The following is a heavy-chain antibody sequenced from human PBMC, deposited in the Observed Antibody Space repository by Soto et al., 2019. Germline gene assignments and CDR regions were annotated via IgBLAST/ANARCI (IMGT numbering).Heavy chain of an antibody. J-gene: IGHJ4*02. Sequence: SETLSLTCTVSGGSFNSGSYYWSWIRQPPGKGLEWIGFVDYTGSATYSPSLKSRLTISLDTPKKQFSLKVNSVTAADTAVYYCARDRRVAGTTLDYWGQGILVTVSS. D-gene: IGHD1-7*01. CDR2: VDYTGSA. CDR3: ARDRRVAGTTLDY. CDR1: GGSFNSGSYY. V-gene: IGHV4-61*01.